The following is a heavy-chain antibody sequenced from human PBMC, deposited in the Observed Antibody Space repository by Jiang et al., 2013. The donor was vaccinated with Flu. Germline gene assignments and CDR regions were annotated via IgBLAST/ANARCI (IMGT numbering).Heavy chain of an antibody. V-gene: IGHV3-23*01. Sequence: SCAASGFTFRSYAMSWVRQAPGKGLEWVSAISGGGEGTYYADSVKGRLTISRDNSKNTLYLRMNSLRTEDTAVYYCAKLVDYFDSSGYFDYWGQGTLVTVSS. J-gene: IGHJ4*02. CDR1: GFTFRSYA. CDR3: AKLVDYFDSSGYFDY. D-gene: IGHD3-22*01. CDR2: ISGGGEGT.